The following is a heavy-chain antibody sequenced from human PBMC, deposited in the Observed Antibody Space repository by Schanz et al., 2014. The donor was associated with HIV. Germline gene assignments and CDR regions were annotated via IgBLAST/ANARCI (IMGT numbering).Heavy chain of an antibody. V-gene: IGHV3-30*03. CDR1: GFTFSSYR. Sequence: QVQLVESGGGVVQPGGSLRLSCAASGFTFSSYRMNWVRQAPGKGLEWVAVISYDGSNKYYADSVKGRFTISRDNANNSLYLQMNSLRAEDTAVYYCARGSGPYYYYYGMDVWGQGTTVTVSS. CDR2: ISYDGSNK. CDR3: ARGSGPYYYYYGMDV. J-gene: IGHJ6*02. D-gene: IGHD2-15*01.